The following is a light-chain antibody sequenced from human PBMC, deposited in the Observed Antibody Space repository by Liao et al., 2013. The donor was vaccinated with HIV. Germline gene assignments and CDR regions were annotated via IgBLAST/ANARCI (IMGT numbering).Light chain of an antibody. Sequence: SYMLTQPPSVSVAPGATATITCGGDNIGGRSVHWYQHKAGQAPHLVISYDNDRPSGIPERFSGSNSGNTATLTISRVETGDEADYYCQVWDSDRDHPSVVFGGGTKLTVL. CDR3: QVWDSDRDHPSVV. CDR1: NIGGRS. J-gene: IGLJ2*01. CDR2: YDN. V-gene: IGLV3-21*04.